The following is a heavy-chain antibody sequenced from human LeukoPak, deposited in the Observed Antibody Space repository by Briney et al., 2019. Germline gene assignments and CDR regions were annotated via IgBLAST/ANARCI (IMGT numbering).Heavy chain of an antibody. J-gene: IGHJ4*02. CDR1: GYTFTGYY. Sequence: EASVKVSCKASGYTFTGYYMHWVRQAPGQGLEWMGWINPNSGGTNYAQKFQGRVTMTRDTSISTAYMELSRLRSDDTAVYYCARATYYYDSSGYYYIDYWGQGTLVTVSS. V-gene: IGHV1-2*02. CDR3: ARATYYYDSSGYYYIDY. CDR2: INPNSGGT. D-gene: IGHD3-22*01.